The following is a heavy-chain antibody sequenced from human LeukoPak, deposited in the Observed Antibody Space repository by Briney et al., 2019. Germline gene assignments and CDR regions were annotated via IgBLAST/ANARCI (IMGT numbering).Heavy chain of an antibody. Sequence: PGGSLRLSCSASGFTFSSYAMRWVRQAPGKGLEYVSAISSNGGSTYYADSVKGRFTISRDNYKNTLNLQMSSLRAEDTAVYYCVVSYLYAFDIWGQGTMVTVSS. CDR1: GFTFSSYA. V-gene: IGHV3-64D*09. J-gene: IGHJ3*02. CDR2: ISSNGGST. D-gene: IGHD5-18*01. CDR3: VVSYLYAFDI.